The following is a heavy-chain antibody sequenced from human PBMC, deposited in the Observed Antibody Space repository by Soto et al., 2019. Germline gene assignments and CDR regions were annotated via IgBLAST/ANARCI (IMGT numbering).Heavy chain of an antibody. V-gene: IGHV1-69*01. CDR3: ARGWNDFPH. J-gene: IGHJ1*01. D-gene: IGHD1-1*01. CDR1: GGTFNSYV. CDR2: IIPISGRA. Sequence: QVQLVQSGAEVKKPGSSVKVSCKASGGTFNSYVISWVRQAPGQGLECLGGIIPISGRANYAQRFQGRVTLTADESTSTAYMELISLIPEDTAMYYCARGWNDFPHWGQGTLVTVSS.